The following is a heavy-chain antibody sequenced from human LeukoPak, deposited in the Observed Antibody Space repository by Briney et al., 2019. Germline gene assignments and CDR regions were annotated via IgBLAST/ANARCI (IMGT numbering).Heavy chain of an antibody. D-gene: IGHD2-15*01. V-gene: IGHV4-4*07. J-gene: IGHJ1*01. CDR1: GGSISSYY. Sequence: PSETLSLTCTVSGGSISSYYWSWIRQPAGKGLEWIGRINTSGSTNYNPSLKSRVTMSVDTSKNQFSLKLSSVTAADTAVYYCAREIGYCSGGSCYPGYFQHWGQGTLVTVSS. CDR2: INTSGST. CDR3: AREIGYCSGGSCYPGYFQH.